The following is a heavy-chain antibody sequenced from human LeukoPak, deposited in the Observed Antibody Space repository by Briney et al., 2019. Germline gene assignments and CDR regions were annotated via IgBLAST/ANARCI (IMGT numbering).Heavy chain of an antibody. CDR3: ASSGYDYYFDY. D-gene: IGHD5-12*01. CDR1: GYTFIGYY. CDR2: INPDSGGT. Sequence: ASVKVSCKSSGYTFIGYYVHWVRQAPGQGLEWMGWINPDSGGTDYAQKFQGRVTMTRDTSINTAHMALSGLTSDDTAVYFCASSGYDYYFDYWGQGTLVTVSS. J-gene: IGHJ4*02. V-gene: IGHV1-2*02.